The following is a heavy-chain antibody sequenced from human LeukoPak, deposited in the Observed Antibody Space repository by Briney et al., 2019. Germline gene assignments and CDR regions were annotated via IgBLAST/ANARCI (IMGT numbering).Heavy chain of an antibody. Sequence: PGRSLRLSCAASGFTFDDYAMHWVRQAPGKGLEWVSCISWNSGSIGYADSVKGRFTISRDNAKNSLYLQMNSLRAEDTALYYCAKSGGSGWYSFYFDYWGQGTLVTVSS. J-gene: IGHJ4*02. V-gene: IGHV3-9*01. CDR1: GFTFDDYA. CDR2: ISWNSGSI. D-gene: IGHD6-19*01. CDR3: AKSGGSGWYSFYFDY.